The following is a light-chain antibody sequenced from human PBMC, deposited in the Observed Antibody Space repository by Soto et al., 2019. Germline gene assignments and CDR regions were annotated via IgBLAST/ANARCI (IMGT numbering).Light chain of an antibody. J-gene: IGLJ3*02. CDR2: ANN. CDR1: SSNIGAGYD. V-gene: IGLV1-40*01. CDR3: QSYDSSLRGWM. Sequence: QSVLTQPPSVSGAPGQRVTISCTGSSSNIGAGYDIHWYQKLPGTAPKLLIFANNNRPSGVPDRFSGSKSGTSASLAITGLQADDEADYFCQSYDSSLRGWMFGGGTKL.